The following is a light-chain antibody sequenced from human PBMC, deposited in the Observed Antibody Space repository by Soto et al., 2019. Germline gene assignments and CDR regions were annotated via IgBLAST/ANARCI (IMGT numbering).Light chain of an antibody. CDR2: GAS. J-gene: IGKJ5*01. CDR1: QSVSSSY. V-gene: IGKV3-20*01. CDR3: QQYGASPR. Sequence: IVWTQSPGTLSFYPGERATLSCRASQSVSSSYLAWYQHKPGQPPRLLIYGASNRATGIPDGFSGIWSGRGFTLIISRLEPEDFAVYFWQQYGASPRFGQGTRLEIK.